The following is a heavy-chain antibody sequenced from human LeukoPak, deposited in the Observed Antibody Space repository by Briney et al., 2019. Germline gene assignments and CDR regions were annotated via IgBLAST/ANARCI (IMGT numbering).Heavy chain of an antibody. CDR1: GFTFSSYG. J-gene: IGHJ4*02. V-gene: IGHV3-30*02. CDR2: IRYDGSNK. D-gene: IGHD3-22*01. Sequence: GGSLRLSCAASGFTFSSYGMHWVRQAPGKGLEWVAFIRYDGSNKYYADSVKGRFTISRDNSKNTLYLQMNSLRAEDTAVYYCAKDLPFLYYYDSSGLPDYWGQGTLVTVSS. CDR3: AKDLPFLYYYDSSGLPDY.